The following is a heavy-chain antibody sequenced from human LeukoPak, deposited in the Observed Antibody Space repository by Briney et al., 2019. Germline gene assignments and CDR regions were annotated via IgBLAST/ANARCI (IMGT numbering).Heavy chain of an antibody. J-gene: IGHJ5*02. Sequence: SETLSLTCTVSGGSISSYYWSWIRQPPGKGLEWIGYIYYSGSTNYNPSLKSRVTISVDTSKNQFSLKLSSVTAADTAVYYCAREYYYDSSGRTNWFDPGAREPWSPSPQ. CDR1: GGSISSYY. CDR2: IYYSGST. D-gene: IGHD3-22*01. V-gene: IGHV4-59*01. CDR3: AREYYYDSSGRTNWFDP.